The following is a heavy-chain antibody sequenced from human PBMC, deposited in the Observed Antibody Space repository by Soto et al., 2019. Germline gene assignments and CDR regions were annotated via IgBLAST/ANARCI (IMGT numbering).Heavy chain of an antibody. J-gene: IGHJ4*02. CDR3: TRDDTFDY. Sequence: EVHLVESGGSLVEPGGSLRLSCAASGFTFNNAWMNWVRQAPGKGLEWVARIKSKTNGGTINYAAPVKGRFIISRDDSKNTLHLQMNSLKIEDTAMYFCTRDDTFDYWGQGTLVTVSS. CDR2: IKSKTNGGTI. V-gene: IGHV3-15*07. CDR1: GFTFNNAW.